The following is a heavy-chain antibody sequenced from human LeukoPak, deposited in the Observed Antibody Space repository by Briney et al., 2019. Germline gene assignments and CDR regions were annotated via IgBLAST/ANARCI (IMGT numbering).Heavy chain of an antibody. Sequence: ASVKVSCKASGYTFTSYGISWVRQAPGQGLEWMGWISAYDGNTNSAQKLQGRVTMTTDTSTSTAYMELRSLRSDDTAVYYCARVPFGVDEGPGEYYFDYWGQGTLVTVSS. CDR2: ISAYDGNT. CDR1: GYTFTSYG. V-gene: IGHV1-18*01. D-gene: IGHD3-3*01. CDR3: ARVPFGVDEGPGEYYFDY. J-gene: IGHJ4*02.